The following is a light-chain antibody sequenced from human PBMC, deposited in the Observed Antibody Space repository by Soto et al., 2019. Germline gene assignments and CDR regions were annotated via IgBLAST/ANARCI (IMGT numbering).Light chain of an antibody. CDR2: DVS. Sequence: QSALTQPASVSGSPGQSITISCTGTSSDVGGYNYVSWYQQHPGKAPKVMIYDVSNRPSGVSNRFSGSKSGNTASLTISGLQAEDEADCSSYTSSSTLVVFGGGTKLTVL. J-gene: IGLJ2*01. CDR1: SSDVGGYNY. V-gene: IGLV2-14*01. CDR3: SSYTSSSTLVV.